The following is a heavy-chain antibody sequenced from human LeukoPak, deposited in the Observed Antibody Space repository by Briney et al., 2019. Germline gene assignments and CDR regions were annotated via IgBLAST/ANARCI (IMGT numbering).Heavy chain of an antibody. Sequence: PGGSLRLSCAASGFTFSSYWMHWVRQAPGKGLLWVSRINTDGSSTTYADSVKGRFTISRDNAKNTLYLQMNSLRSDDTAVYYCARDFYTRWLSVRGYWFDPWGQGTLVTVSS. J-gene: IGHJ5*02. V-gene: IGHV3-74*01. D-gene: IGHD6-19*01. CDR3: ARDFYTRWLSVRGYWFDP. CDR1: GFTFSSYW. CDR2: INTDGSST.